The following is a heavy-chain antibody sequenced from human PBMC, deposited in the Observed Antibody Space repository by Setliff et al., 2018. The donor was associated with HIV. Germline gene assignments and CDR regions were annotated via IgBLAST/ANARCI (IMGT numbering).Heavy chain of an antibody. Sequence: SETLSLTCAVSGYSISNGYYWGWIRQPPGKGLEWLGSFSLGGSTYYNPSLKSRVTISADTSKNQVSLKLRSVTAADTAVYYCARGNPAITVGSTRDYYRMDVWGQGTTVTVSS. V-gene: IGHV4-38-2*01. CDR1: GYSISNGYY. D-gene: IGHD6-19*01. J-gene: IGHJ6*02. CDR3: ARGNPAITVGSTRDYYRMDV. CDR2: FSLGGST.